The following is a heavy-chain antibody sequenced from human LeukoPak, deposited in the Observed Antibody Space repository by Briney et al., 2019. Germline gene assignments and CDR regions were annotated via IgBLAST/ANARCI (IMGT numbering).Heavy chain of an antibody. CDR1: GGSISSGDYY. J-gene: IGHJ4*02. CDR2: IYYSGST. D-gene: IGHD6-6*01. Sequence: SQTLSLTCTVSGGSISSGDYYWSWIRQPPGKGLEWIGYIYYSGSTYYNPSLKSRVTISVDRPKNQFSLKLSSVTAADTAVYYCARTGSIAALIFDYWGQGTLVTVSS. V-gene: IGHV4-30-4*01. CDR3: ARTGSIAALIFDY.